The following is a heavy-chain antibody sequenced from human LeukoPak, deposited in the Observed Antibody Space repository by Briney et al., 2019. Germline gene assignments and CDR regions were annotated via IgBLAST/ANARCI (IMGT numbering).Heavy chain of an antibody. J-gene: IGHJ5*02. Sequence: NPSETLSLTCTVSGGSISSHYWNWIRQPPGKGLEWIGYIYYSGTVNYNPSLKSRVTISVDTSKNQFSLKLSSVTAADTAVYYCARGDDYKSTYLDPWGQGTLVTVSS. CDR3: ARGDDYKSTYLDP. CDR2: IYYSGTV. CDR1: GGSISSHY. D-gene: IGHD5-24*01. V-gene: IGHV4-59*11.